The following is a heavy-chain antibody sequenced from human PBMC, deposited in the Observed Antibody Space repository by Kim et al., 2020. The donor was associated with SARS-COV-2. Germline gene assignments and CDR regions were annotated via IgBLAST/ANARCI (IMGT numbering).Heavy chain of an antibody. CDR2: IYPGDSDT. Sequence: GESLKISCKGSGYSFTSYWIGWVRQMPGKGLEWMGIIYPGDSDTRYSPSFQGQVTISADKSISTAYLQWSSLKASDTAMYYCARRYDYVWGSYIGGGFDPWGQGTLVTVSS. CDR3: ARRYDYVWGSYIGGGFDP. CDR1: GYSFTSYW. J-gene: IGHJ5*02. V-gene: IGHV5-51*01. D-gene: IGHD3-16*01.